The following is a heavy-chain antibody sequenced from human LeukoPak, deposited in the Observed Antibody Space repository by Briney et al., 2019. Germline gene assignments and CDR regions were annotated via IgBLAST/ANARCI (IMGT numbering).Heavy chain of an antibody. CDR3: ARDNRGKQQLVPLRWFDP. CDR1: GFTFSSHS. D-gene: IGHD6-13*01. Sequence: GGSLRLSCAASGFTFSSHSMNWVRQAPGKGLEWVSYISSSSSTIYYADSVKGRFTISRDNAKNSLYLQMNSLRAEDTAVYYCARDNRGKQQLVPLRWFDPWGQGTLVTVSS. J-gene: IGHJ5*02. V-gene: IGHV3-48*01. CDR2: ISSSSSTI.